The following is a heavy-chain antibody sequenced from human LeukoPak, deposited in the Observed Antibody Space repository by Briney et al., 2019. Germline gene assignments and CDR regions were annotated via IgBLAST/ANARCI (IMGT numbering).Heavy chain of an antibody. CDR3: AKDSLRERIVGSTTRGVNDY. CDR2: IYSGGST. CDR1: GFTVSSNY. Sequence: GGSLRLSCAASGFTVSSNYMSWVRQAPGKGLEWVSVIYSGGSTYYADSVKGRFTISRDNSKNTLYLQMNSLRAEDTAVYYCAKDSLRERIVGSTTRGVNDYWGQGTLVTVSS. J-gene: IGHJ4*02. V-gene: IGHV3-53*01. D-gene: IGHD1-26*01.